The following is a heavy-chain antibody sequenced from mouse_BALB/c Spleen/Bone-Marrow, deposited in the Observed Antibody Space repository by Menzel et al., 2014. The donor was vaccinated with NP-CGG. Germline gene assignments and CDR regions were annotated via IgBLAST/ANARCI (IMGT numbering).Heavy chain of an antibody. J-gene: IGHJ3*01. CDR1: GFSLTSYG. V-gene: IGHV2-9*02. CDR2: IWAGGST. Sequence: QVQLQQPGPGLVAPSQSLSITCTVSGFSLTSYGVHWVRQPPGKGLEWLGVIWAGGSTNYDSALMSRLSISKDNSKSQVFLKMSSLQTDDTAMYYCARDYDEWFAYWGQGTLVTVSA. D-gene: IGHD2-12*01. CDR3: ARDYDEWFAY.